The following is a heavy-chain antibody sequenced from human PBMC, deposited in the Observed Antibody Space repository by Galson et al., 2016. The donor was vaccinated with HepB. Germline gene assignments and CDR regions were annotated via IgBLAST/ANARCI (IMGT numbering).Heavy chain of an antibody. CDR3: ARGIDNSGSYAGYFDH. D-gene: IGHD3-10*01. J-gene: IGHJ4*02. CDR1: GFIVSTKY. Sequence: SLRLSCAVSGFIVSTKYMTWVRQAPGMGLEWVSVIYSGGSTYHADSVKGRFTISRDNSKNMVYLQMNSLRAEDAAVYYCARGIDNSGSYAGYFDHWGQGVLVTVSS. CDR2: IYSGGST. V-gene: IGHV3-53*01.